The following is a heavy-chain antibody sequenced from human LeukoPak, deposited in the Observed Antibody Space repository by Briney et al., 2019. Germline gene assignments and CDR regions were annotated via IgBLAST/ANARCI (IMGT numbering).Heavy chain of an antibody. CDR1: GASISSNNL. J-gene: IGHJ5*02. D-gene: IGHD6-25*01. V-gene: IGHV4-4*02. CDR3: ATEGQSRSSGGTT. CDR2: IYHTGIT. Sequence: SETLSLTCAVSGASISSNNLWSWVRQSPAKGLEWIGEIYHTGITNYMSSLKRRVTISVDKSKNQFSLKLTSVTAADTAVYYCATEGQSRSSGGTTWGQGILVTVSS.